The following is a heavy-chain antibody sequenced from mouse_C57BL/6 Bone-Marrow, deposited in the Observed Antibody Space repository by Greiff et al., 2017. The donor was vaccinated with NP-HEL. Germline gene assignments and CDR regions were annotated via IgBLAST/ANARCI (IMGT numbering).Heavy chain of an antibody. CDR3: ARQLIYYYGSSPFAY. CDR2: IYPGSGNT. Sequence: VQLQQSGPELVKPGASVKISCKASGYSFTSYYIHWVKQRPGQGLEWIGWIYPGSGNTKYNEKFKGKATLTADTSSSTAYMQLSSLTSEDSAVYYCARQLIYYYGSSPFAYWGQGTLVTVSA. J-gene: IGHJ3*01. D-gene: IGHD1-1*01. CDR1: GYSFTSYY. V-gene: IGHV1-66*01.